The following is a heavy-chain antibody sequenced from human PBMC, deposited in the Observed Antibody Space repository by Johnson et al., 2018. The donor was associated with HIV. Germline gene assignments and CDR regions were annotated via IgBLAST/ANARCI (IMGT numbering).Heavy chain of an antibody. D-gene: IGHD3-3*01. J-gene: IGHJ3*02. Sequence: VQLVESGGGLVQPGRSLRLSCAASGFTFDDYAMHWVRQAPGKGLEWVSGINWNGGSTGYADSVKGRFTISRDNAKNSLYLQMNTLGAEDTAVYYCARGRGLQFLEWPTGLWSAFDIWGQGTMVTASS. CDR2: INWNGGST. V-gene: IGHV3-9*01. CDR1: GFTFDDYA. CDR3: ARGRGLQFLEWPTGLWSAFDI.